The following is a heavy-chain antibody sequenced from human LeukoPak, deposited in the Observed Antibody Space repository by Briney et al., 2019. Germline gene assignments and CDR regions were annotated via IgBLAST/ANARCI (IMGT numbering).Heavy chain of an antibody. CDR2: IDTRTGDT. CDR1: GYSFTAYY. D-gene: IGHD3-16*01. CDR3: VSEAFCDGGSCSEHRVAS. Sequence: ASVKVSCKASGYSFTAYYMHWVRQAPGQGLEWIGWIDTRTGDTKYAQNFQGRVTITRDTSFATVYMELRSLISDDTAVYYCVSEAFCDGGSCSEHRVASWGPGTLVIVSS. J-gene: IGHJ4*02. V-gene: IGHV1-2*02.